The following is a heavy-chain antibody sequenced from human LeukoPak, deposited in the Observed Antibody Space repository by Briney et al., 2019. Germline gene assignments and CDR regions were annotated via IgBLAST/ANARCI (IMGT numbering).Heavy chain of an antibody. CDR2: IYPGDSDT. V-gene: IGHV5-51*01. D-gene: IGHD3-22*01. CDR3: ARRAMDDSSGYYSFDY. CDR1: GYRFTSYW. J-gene: IGHJ4*02. Sequence: GESLKISCKGSGYRFTSYWIGWVRQMPGKGLEWMGIIYPGDSDTRYSPSFQGQVTISADKSISTAYLQWSSLKASDTAMYYCARRAMDDSSGYYSFDYWGQGTLVTVSS.